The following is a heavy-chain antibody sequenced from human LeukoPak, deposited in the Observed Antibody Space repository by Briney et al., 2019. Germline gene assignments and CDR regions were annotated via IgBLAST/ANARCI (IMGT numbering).Heavy chain of an antibody. CDR3: ASILSGYNHYDY. Sequence: SETLSLTCTVSGGSISSGDYYWSWIRQPPGKGLEWIGYIYYSGSTNYNPSLKSRVTISVDTSKNQFSLKLSSVTAADTAVYYCASILSGYNHYDYWGQGTLVTVSS. CDR1: GGSISSGDYY. CDR2: IYYSGST. V-gene: IGHV4-61*08. D-gene: IGHD3-22*01. J-gene: IGHJ4*02.